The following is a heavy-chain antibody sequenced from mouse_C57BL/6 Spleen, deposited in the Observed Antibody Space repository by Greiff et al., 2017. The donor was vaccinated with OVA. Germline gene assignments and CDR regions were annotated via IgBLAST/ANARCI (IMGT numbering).Heavy chain of an antibody. CDR2: INPSSGYT. D-gene: IGHD2-3*01. Sequence: QVQLKQSGAELAQPGASVKLSCKASGYTFTSYWMHWVKQRPGQGLEWIGYINPSSGYTKYNQKFKDKATLTADKYSSTAYMQLSSLTYEDSAVYYCARYGDDGYYYAMDYWGQGTSVTVSS. V-gene: IGHV1-7*01. CDR3: ARYGDDGYYYAMDY. CDR1: GYTFTSYW. J-gene: IGHJ4*01.